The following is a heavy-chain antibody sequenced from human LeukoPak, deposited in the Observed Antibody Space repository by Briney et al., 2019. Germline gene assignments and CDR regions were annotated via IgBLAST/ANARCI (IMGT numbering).Heavy chain of an antibody. CDR1: GGSFSGYY. V-gene: IGHV4-34*01. Sequence: PSETLSLTCAVYGGSFSGYYWSWIRQPPGKGLEWIGELNHSGSTNYNPSLKSRVTISVDTSKNQFPLKLSSVTAADTAVYYCARSTYQLLYFDYWGQGTLVTVSS. CDR3: ARSTYQLLYFDY. D-gene: IGHD2-2*01. J-gene: IGHJ4*02. CDR2: LNHSGST.